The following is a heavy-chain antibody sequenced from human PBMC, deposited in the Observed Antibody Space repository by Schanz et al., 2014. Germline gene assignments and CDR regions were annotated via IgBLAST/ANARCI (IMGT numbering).Heavy chain of an antibody. Sequence: QVQLVQSGAEVKKPGASVKVSCKASGYTFTSHGISWVRQAPGQGLEWLGWIRPDNGHTTYSQKVRDRVIFTTDTSANTAYMELRSLRSDDTAVYYCARLSVAGRPHVNYWYFDLWGRGTLVTVSS. CDR3: ARLSVAGRPHVNYWYFDL. V-gene: IGHV1-18*01. CDR2: IRPDNGHT. D-gene: IGHD6-19*01. CDR1: GYTFTSHG. J-gene: IGHJ2*01.